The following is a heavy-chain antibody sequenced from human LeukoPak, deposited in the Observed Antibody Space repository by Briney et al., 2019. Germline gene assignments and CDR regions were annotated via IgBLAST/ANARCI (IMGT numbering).Heavy chain of an antibody. CDR1: GYSISTDNY. CDR3: ARAPRDSSSSNYMRRFDY. Sequence: PSETLSLTCAVSGYSISTDNYWVWVRQPPRQGLEWTGGIYHSGSTYSNPSLKSRVTMSVDTSKNQFSLRLSSVTAADTAVYYCARAPRDSSSSNYMRRFDYWGQGTLVTVSS. CDR2: IYHSGST. J-gene: IGHJ4*02. V-gene: IGHV4-38-2*01. D-gene: IGHD3-22*01.